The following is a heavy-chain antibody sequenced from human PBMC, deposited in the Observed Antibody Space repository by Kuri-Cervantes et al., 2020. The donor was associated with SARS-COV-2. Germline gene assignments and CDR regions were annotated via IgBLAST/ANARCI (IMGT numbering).Heavy chain of an antibody. Sequence: GESLRLSCAASGFTFSSYAMSWVRQAPGKGLEWVSAISGSGGSTYYADSVKGRFTISRHNSKNTLYLQMNSLRAEDTAVYYCARGGRGYSYGYGDAFDIWGQGTMVTVSS. D-gene: IGHD5-18*01. CDR1: GFTFSSYA. CDR3: ARGGRGYSYGYGDAFDI. CDR2: ISGSGGST. J-gene: IGHJ3*02. V-gene: IGHV3-23*01.